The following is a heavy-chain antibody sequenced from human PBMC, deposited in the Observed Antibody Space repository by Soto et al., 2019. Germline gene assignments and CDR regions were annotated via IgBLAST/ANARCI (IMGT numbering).Heavy chain of an antibody. CDR3: AREWAVFCPYYYDYMDV. J-gene: IGHJ6*03. CDR2: IYSGGST. D-gene: IGHD3-9*01. Sequence: EVQLVESGGGLVQPGGSLRLSCAASGFTVSSNYMSWVRQAPGKGLEWVSVIYSGGSTYYADSVKGRFTISSHNSKNTLYLQMNSLRAEDTAVYYCAREWAVFCPYYYDYMDVWGKGSTVTVSS. CDR1: GFTVSSNY. V-gene: IGHV3-53*04.